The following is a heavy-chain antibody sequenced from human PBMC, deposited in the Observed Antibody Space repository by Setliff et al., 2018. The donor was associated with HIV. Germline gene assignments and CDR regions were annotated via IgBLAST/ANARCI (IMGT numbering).Heavy chain of an antibody. J-gene: IGHJ4*02. D-gene: IGHD4-17*01. CDR1: GFTFNNYG. V-gene: IGHV3-30*18. Sequence: GGSLRLFCGASGFTFNNYGMHWVRRAPGKGLEWVASISYHERDTFYADSVKGRFTISRDNSKNMLYLQMNSLTTEDTAVYYCAKPTTVVTSYYFDSWGQGTQVTVSS. CDR2: ISYHERDT. CDR3: AKPTTVVTSYYFDS.